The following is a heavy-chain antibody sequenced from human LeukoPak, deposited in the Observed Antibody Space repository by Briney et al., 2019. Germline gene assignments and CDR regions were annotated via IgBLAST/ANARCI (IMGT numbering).Heavy chain of an antibody. CDR2: IYSSGTT. D-gene: IGHD2-2*01. CDR1: GGSITIYY. V-gene: IGHV4-4*07. CDR3: AREVPAAITVVDV. J-gene: IGHJ6*04. Sequence: SETLSLTCTVSGGSITIYYWSLIRQPARKRLDWIGRIYSSGTTNYNPSLKSRVTISVDKSKNQLSLNLTSVTAADTAVYYCAREVPAAITVVDVWGKGTTVTVSS.